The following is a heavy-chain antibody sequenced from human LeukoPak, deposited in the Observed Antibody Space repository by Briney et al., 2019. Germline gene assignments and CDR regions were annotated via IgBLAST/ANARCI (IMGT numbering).Heavy chain of an antibody. Sequence: SGGSLRLSCAASGFTFSDYYMSWIRQAPGKGLEWVSYISSSGSTIDYADSVKGRFTISRDNAKDSLYLQMNSLRAEDMALYYCAKGGGGRLIYYYYMDVWGKGTTVTVSS. CDR3: AKGGGGRLIYYYYMDV. CDR2: ISSSGSTI. V-gene: IGHV3-11*01. CDR1: GFTFSDYY. J-gene: IGHJ6*03. D-gene: IGHD3-16*01.